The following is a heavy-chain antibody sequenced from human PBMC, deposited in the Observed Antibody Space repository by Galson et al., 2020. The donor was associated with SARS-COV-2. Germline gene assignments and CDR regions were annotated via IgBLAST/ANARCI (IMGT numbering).Heavy chain of an antibody. CDR2: IRSKAYGGTA. CDR3: TGEAKISGHYYWGQGPISFY. V-gene: IGHV3-49*04. D-gene: IGHD3-22*01. J-gene: IGHJ4*02. CDR1: GFSFGDYG. Sequence: GESLKISCADSGFSFGDYGMSWVRQAPGKGLEWVGFIRSKAYGGTAEYAASVEGRFTISRDDSKNMTYLQMNSLKTEDTAVYYCTGEAKISGHYYWGQGPISFYWGQGTLVTVSS.